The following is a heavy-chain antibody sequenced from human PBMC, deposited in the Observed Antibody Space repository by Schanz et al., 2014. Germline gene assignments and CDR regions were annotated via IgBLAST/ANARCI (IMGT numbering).Heavy chain of an antibody. CDR3: ARDSRPNYDFLTAYYSIDY. J-gene: IGHJ4*02. Sequence: EVQLVESGGGLVKPGGSLRLSCAASGFAFSVYGMHWVRQAPGKGLEWVSSISSSGSYIHYADSVKGRFTISRDNAKNTLYLQMNSLRAEDTAVYYCARDSRPNYDFLTAYYSIDYWGQGTLVTVSS. CDR2: ISSSGSYI. V-gene: IGHV3-21*01. D-gene: IGHD3-9*01. CDR1: GFAFSVYG.